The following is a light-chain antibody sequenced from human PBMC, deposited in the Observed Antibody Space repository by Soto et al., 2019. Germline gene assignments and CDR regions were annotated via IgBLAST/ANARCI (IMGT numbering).Light chain of an antibody. J-gene: IGKJ1*01. CDR1: QDSTKY. Sequence: IQLTQSPSSLSASVGDRVTITCRASQDSTKYLAWYQQKPGKAPNLLIYDASTLHSGVPSRFSGSGSGTEFTLTISSLQPEDFATYFCLQHNSYPWTFGQGTKVDIK. CDR3: LQHNSYPWT. V-gene: IGKV1-9*01. CDR2: DAS.